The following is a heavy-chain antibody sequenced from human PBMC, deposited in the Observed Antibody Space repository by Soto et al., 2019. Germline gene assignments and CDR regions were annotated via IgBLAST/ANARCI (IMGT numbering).Heavy chain of an antibody. D-gene: IGHD3-3*01. Sequence: ASVKVSCKASGYTFTSYYMHWVRQAPGQGLEWMGIINPSGGSTSYAQKFQGRVTMTRDTSTSTVYMELSSLRSEDTAVYYCARLPYDFWSGLPKDDIDYWGQGTLVTVSS. J-gene: IGHJ4*02. CDR3: ARLPYDFWSGLPKDDIDY. V-gene: IGHV1-46*01. CDR2: INPSGGST. CDR1: GYTFTSYY.